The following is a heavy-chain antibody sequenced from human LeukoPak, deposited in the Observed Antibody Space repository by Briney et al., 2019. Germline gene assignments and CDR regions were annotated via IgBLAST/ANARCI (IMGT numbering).Heavy chain of an antibody. CDR1: GYTFTSYD. V-gene: IGHV1-18*01. Sequence: GASVKVSCKASGYTFTSYDISWVRQAPGQGLEWMGWISVYNGNTNYAQKFQGRVTMTRDTSISTAYMELSRLRSDDTAVYYCASFSGSYRKGDYWGQGTLVTVSS. J-gene: IGHJ4*02. CDR2: ISVYNGNT. CDR3: ASFSGSYRKGDY. D-gene: IGHD1-26*01.